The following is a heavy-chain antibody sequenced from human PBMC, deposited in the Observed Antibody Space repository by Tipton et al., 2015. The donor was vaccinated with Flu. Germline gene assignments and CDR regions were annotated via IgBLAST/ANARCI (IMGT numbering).Heavy chain of an antibody. CDR2: IKQDGSEK. CDR3: ARDCGGDCYPYFDY. D-gene: IGHD2-21*01. V-gene: IGHV3-7*01. Sequence: SLRLSCAASGFTFSSYWMSWVRQAPGKGLEWVANIKQDGSEKYYVDSVKGRFTISRDNAKNSLYLQMNSLRAEDTAVYYCARDCGGDCYPYFDYWGQGTLVTVSS. J-gene: IGHJ4*02. CDR1: GFTFSSYW.